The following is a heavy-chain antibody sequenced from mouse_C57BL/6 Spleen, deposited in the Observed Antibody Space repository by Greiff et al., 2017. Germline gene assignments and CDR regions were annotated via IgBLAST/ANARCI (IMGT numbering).Heavy chain of an antibody. V-gene: IGHV1-82*01. J-gene: IGHJ1*03. Sequence: QVQLQQSGPELVKPGASVKISCKASGYAFSSSWMNWVKQRPGKGLEWIGRIYPGDGDTNYNGKFKGKATLTADKSSSTAYMQLSSLTSEDSAVYFCARESSYYRYFDVWGTGTTVTVSS. D-gene: IGHD1-1*01. CDR1: GYAFSSSW. CDR3: ARESSYYRYFDV. CDR2: IYPGDGDT.